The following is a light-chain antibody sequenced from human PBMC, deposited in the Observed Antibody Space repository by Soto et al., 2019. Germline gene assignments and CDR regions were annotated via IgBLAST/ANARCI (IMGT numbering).Light chain of an antibody. Sequence: EIVLTQSPATLSLSPGERATLSCRASQSVNTDLAWYKQKPSQAPRLLIYDASNRATGIPARFSGSGAGTDFTLTISSLEAEDFAVYSCQHLRMVGQGTKVDIK. J-gene: IGKJ1*01. CDR3: QHLRM. CDR2: DAS. V-gene: IGKV3-11*01. CDR1: QSVNTD.